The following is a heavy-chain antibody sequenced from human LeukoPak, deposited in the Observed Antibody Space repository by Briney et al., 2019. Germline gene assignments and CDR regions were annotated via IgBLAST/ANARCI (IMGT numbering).Heavy chain of an antibody. V-gene: IGHV1-18*04. D-gene: IGHD3-22*01. Sequence: ASVKVSCKASGYTFTGYYMHWVRQAPGQGLEWMGWISAYNGNTNYAQKLQGRVTMTTDTSTSTAYMELRSLRSDDTAVYYCARDDRNRYYYDSSGPRVSFGAFDIWGQGTMVTVSS. J-gene: IGHJ3*02. CDR2: ISAYNGNT. CDR1: GYTFTGYY. CDR3: ARDDRNRYYYDSSGPRVSFGAFDI.